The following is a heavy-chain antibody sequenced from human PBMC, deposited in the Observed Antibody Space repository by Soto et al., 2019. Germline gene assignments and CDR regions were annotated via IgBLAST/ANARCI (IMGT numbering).Heavy chain of an antibody. CDR1: GGSFSGYY. D-gene: IGHD3-9*01. V-gene: IGHV4-34*01. CDR3: ARGGYYDILTGYYNDAFDI. CDR2: INHSGST. Sequence: QVQLQQWGAGLLKPSETLSLTCAVYGGSFSGYYWSWIRQPPGKGLEWIGEINHSGSTNYNPSLKSRVTISVDTPKNQFSLKLSSVTAADTAVYYCARGGYYDILTGYYNDAFDIWGQGTMVTVSS. J-gene: IGHJ3*02.